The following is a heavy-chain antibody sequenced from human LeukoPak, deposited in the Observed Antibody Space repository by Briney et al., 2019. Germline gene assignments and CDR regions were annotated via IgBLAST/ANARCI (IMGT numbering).Heavy chain of an antibody. Sequence: ASVKVSCKASGYTFTSYYMHWVRQAPGQGLKWMGIINPSGGSTSYAQKFQGRVTMTTDTSTSTAYMELRSLRSDDTAVYYCARGDRPPTGNWFDPWGQGTLVTVSS. D-gene: IGHD3-9*01. CDR2: INPSGGST. J-gene: IGHJ5*02. CDR3: ARGDRPPTGNWFDP. CDR1: GYTFTSYY. V-gene: IGHV1-46*01.